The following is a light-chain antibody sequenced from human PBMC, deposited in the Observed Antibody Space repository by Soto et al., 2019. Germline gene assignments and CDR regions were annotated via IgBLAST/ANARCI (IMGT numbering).Light chain of an antibody. CDR1: QSINTA. CDR3: QQSYSTLP. Sequence: DSRMTKTTSSLSASIGDRVTITCRASQSINTALNWYQQKPGKAPRLLIYAASSLQSGVPSTFSGSGSGTDFTLTISSLQPGDFATYYCQQSYSTLPFVQCTRL. J-gene: IGKJ5*01. V-gene: IGKV1-39*01. CDR2: AAS.